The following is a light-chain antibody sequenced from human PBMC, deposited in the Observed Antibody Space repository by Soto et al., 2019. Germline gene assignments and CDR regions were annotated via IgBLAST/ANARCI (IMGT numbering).Light chain of an antibody. J-gene: IGLJ2*01. CDR1: SSNIGAGYD. CDR3: QSYDCSLSGYVV. V-gene: IGLV1-40*01. Sequence: QSVLTQPPSVSGAPGQRVTISCTGSSSNIGAGYDVHWYQQLPGTAPKLLIYGNSNRPSGVPDRFSGSKSGTSASLAITGLQAEDEADYYCQSYDCSLSGYVVFGGGTQLTVL. CDR2: GNS.